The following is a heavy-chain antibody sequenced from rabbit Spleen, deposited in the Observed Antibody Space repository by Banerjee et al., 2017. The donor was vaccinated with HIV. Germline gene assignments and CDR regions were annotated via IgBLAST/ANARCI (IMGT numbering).Heavy chain of an antibody. CDR1: GFSFSSGYD. CDR3: ARGPNELNF. D-gene: IGHD5-1*01. V-gene: IGHV1S40*01. CDR2: IYGDDGST. J-gene: IGHJ6*01. Sequence: QSLEGSGGDLVKPGASLTLTCTASGFSFSSGYDMCWVRQAPGKGPEWIACIYGDDGSTDYASWVNGRFTMSKTSSTTVTLQMTSLTVADTATYFCARGPNELNFWGPGTLVTVS.